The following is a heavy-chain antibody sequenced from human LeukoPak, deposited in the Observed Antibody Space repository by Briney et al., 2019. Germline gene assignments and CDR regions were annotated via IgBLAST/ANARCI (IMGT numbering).Heavy chain of an antibody. V-gene: IGHV5-51*01. CDR3: ARGDVGDIVGDMPVYYFDY. J-gene: IGHJ4*02. Sequence: GESLKISCKASGYSFARYWIGWVRQMPGTGLEWMGVIFPRDSDTRYNPSFQGQVSISADRSTSTTFLEWRTLKASDTGKYYCARGDVGDIVGDMPVYYFDYWGQGSLVTVSS. CDR1: GYSFARYW. D-gene: IGHD2-15*01. CDR2: IFPRDSDT.